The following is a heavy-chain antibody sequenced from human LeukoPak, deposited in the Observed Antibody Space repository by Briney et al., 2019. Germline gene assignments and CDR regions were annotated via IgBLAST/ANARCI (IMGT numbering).Heavy chain of an antibody. D-gene: IGHD2-15*01. CDR2: IRYDGSNK. V-gene: IGHV3-30*02. CDR3: AKDRFRYCSGGSCPVDY. Sequence: GGSLRLSCAASGFTFSSYGMHWVRQAPGKGLEWVAFIRYDGSNKYYADSVKGRFTISRDNSKNTLYLQMNSLRAEDTAVYYCAKDRFRYCSGGSCPVDYWGQGTLVTVSS. CDR1: GFTFSSYG. J-gene: IGHJ4*02.